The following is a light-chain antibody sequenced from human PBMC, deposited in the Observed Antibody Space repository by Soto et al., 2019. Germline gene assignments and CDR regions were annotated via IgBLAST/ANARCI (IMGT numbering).Light chain of an antibody. V-gene: IGLV2-11*01. Sequence: QSALTQPRSVSGSPGQSVTISCTGTSGDVGGYNFVSWYRQHPGKVPTLVVFDVSHRPSGVPDRFSGSKSGNTASLTISGLQAEDEADYYCCSYGGSYTWVFGGGTQLTVL. CDR2: DVS. CDR3: CSYGGSYTWV. J-gene: IGLJ2*01. CDR1: SGDVGGYNF.